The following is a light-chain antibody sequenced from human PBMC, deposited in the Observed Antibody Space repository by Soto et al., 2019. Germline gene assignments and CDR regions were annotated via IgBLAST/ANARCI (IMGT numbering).Light chain of an antibody. V-gene: IGKV3-15*01. Sequence: TQSPGTLSLCQGERATVSCRSSQSVSIRLAWYQHKSGQAPRLLIYGASTRATGIPARFSGSGSGTEFTLTISILQSEDFAVYYCQQYNNWPRTFGQGTKVDIK. CDR1: QSVSIR. J-gene: IGKJ1*01. CDR3: QQYNNWPRT. CDR2: GAS.